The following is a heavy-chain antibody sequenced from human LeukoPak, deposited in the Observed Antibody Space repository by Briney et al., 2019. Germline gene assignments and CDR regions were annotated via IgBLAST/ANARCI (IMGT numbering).Heavy chain of an antibody. J-gene: IGHJ5*02. CDR3: TRNWGSDNWFDP. Sequence: GGSLRLSCSAPGFPFSSYAMHWVRQAPGKGLEYVSAISDSGGSTYYADSVKGRFTISRDNSKNTLYLQMNSLRAEDTAVYYCTRNWGSDNWFDPWGQGTLVTVSS. D-gene: IGHD7-27*01. V-gene: IGHV3-64*04. CDR2: ISDSGGST. CDR1: GFPFSSYA.